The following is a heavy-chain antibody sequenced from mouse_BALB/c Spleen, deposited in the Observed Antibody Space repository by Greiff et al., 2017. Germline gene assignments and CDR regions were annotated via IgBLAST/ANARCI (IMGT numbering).Heavy chain of an antibody. CDR3: ARPTVGGSFDY. V-gene: IGHV5-9-1*01. J-gene: IGHJ2*01. CDR1: GFTFSSYA. CDR2: ISSGGSYT. D-gene: IGHD1-1*01. Sequence: EVMLVESGGGLVKPGGSLKLSCAASGFTFSSYAMSWVRQTPEKRLEWVATISSGGSYTYYPDSVKGRFTISRDNAKNTLYLQMSSLRSEDTAMYYCARPTVGGSFDYWGQGTTLTVSA.